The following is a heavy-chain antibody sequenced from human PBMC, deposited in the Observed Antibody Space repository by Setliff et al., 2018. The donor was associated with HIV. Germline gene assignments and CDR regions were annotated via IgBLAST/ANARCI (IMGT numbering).Heavy chain of an antibody. Sequence: LRLSCAASGFIFSSYAMHWVRQTPGKGLEWVAFISYEGSRKNYADSVKGRFTISRDTSKNSLYLQMSSLRAEDTAMYYCARDPYYASLHSPAEYFQHGGQGTLVTVS. CDR2: ISYEGSRK. D-gene: IGHD3-10*01. V-gene: IGHV3-30*14. J-gene: IGHJ1*01. CDR3: ARDPYYASLHSPAEYFQH. CDR1: GFIFSSYA.